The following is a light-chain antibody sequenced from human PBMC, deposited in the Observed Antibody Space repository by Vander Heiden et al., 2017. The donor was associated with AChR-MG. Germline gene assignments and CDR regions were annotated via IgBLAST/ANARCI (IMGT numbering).Light chain of an antibody. Sequence: QSVLTQTPPASGTPGPRVLISCSGSSPNIRGNTVNWCWQFRRTAPTLLMYNDNQRPSGVPDRFSGSKSGSSASLTISGLQSEDEADYHCAAWDDSLSGVVFGGGTKLTVL. J-gene: IGLJ2*01. V-gene: IGLV1-44*01. CDR1: SPNIRGNT. CDR3: AAWDDSLSGVV. CDR2: NDN.